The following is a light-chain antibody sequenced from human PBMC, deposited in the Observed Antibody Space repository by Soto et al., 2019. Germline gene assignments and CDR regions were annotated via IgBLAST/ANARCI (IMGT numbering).Light chain of an antibody. CDR1: QGISSH. CDR3: RQYFSYPLT. Sequence: AIRMTQSPSSFSASTGDRVTITCRASQGISSHLAWYQLKPGKAPRLLIYPASYLESGVPSRFSGSGSGTDFTLSISSLQSEDFAVYYCRQYFSYPLTFGGGTNVEIK. J-gene: IGKJ4*01. CDR2: PAS. V-gene: IGKV1-8*01.